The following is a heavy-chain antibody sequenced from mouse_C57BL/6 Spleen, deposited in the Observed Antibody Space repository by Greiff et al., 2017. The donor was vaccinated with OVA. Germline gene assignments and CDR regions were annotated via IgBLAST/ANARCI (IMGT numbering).Heavy chain of an antibody. CDR2: IDPETGGT. J-gene: IGHJ4*01. V-gene: IGHV1-15*01. Sequence: VQLQQSGAELVRPGASVTLSCKASGYTFTDYEMHWVKQTPVHGLEWIGAIDPETGGTAYNQKFKGKAILTADKSSSTAYMELRSLTSEDSAVYYCTRDLGYAMDYWGQGTSVTVSS. CDR1: GYTFTDYE. D-gene: IGHD4-1*01. CDR3: TRDLGYAMDY.